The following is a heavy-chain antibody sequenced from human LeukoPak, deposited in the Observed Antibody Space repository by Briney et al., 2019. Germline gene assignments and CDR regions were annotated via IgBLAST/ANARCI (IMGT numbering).Heavy chain of an antibody. CDR2: ISWNSGSI. CDR1: GFTFDDYA. Sequence: GRSLRLSCAASGFTFDDYAMHWVRQAPGKGLEWVSGISWNSGSIGYADSVKGRFTVSRDNAKNSLYLQMNSLRAEDTALYYCAKDIMAAAGLRITRGGFDYWGQGTLVTSPQ. V-gene: IGHV3-9*01. D-gene: IGHD6-13*01. J-gene: IGHJ4*02. CDR3: AKDIMAAAGLRITRGGFDY.